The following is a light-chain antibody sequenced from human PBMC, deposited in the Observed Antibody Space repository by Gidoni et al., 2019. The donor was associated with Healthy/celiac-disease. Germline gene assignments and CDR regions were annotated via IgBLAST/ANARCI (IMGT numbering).Light chain of an antibody. J-gene: IGKJ2*01. CDR3: QQRSNWLYT. CDR1: GVSSY. Sequence: GVSSYLAWYQQKPGQAPRLLIYDAYNRATGIPARFSGSGSGTDFTLTISSLEPEDFAVYYCQQRSNWLYTFGQGTKLEIK. CDR2: DAY. V-gene: IGKV3-11*01.